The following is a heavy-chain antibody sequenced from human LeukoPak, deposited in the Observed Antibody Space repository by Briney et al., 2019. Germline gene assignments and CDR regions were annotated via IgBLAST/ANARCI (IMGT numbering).Heavy chain of an antibody. CDR2: ISSNGGST. CDR3: ARYSSSWYSLDY. D-gene: IGHD6-13*01. V-gene: IGHV3-64*01. Sequence: PGGSLRLSCAASGFTFSSYAMHWVRQAAGKGMECVSAISSNGGSTYYANCVKGRFTISRHNSNTTLYLQMGSLRAEDMAVYYCARYSSSWYSLDYWGQGTLVTVSS. CDR1: GFTFSSYA. J-gene: IGHJ4*02.